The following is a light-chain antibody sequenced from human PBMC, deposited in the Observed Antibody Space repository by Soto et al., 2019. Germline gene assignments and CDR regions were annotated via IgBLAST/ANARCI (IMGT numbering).Light chain of an antibody. Sequence: QSILTQPPSASATPGQRVTISCSGSSSNIGRNAVSWFQQLPGTAPKLVVYEVKKRPPGVPDRFSGSKSGNTASLTVSGLQAEDEADYYCSSYAGSNSYVFGSGTKVTVL. CDR2: EVK. J-gene: IGLJ1*01. V-gene: IGLV1-44*01. CDR1: SSNIGRNA. CDR3: SSYAGSNSYV.